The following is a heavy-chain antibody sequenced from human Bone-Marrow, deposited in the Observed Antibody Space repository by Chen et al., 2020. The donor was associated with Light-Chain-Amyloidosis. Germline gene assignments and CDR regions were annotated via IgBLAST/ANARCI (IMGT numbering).Heavy chain of an antibody. V-gene: IGHV3-48*01. Sequence: EVQLVESGGGLVQPGGSLRLSCAASGFTFSSYSMNWVRQAPGKGLEGVSXISSSSSTIYYADSVKGRFTISRDNAKNSLYLQMNSLRAEDTAVYYCAGSWRELLVSPYYYMDVWGKGTTVTVSS. CDR1: GFTFSSYS. J-gene: IGHJ6*03. CDR3: AGSWRELLVSPYYYMDV. D-gene: IGHD1-26*01. CDR2: ISSSSSTI.